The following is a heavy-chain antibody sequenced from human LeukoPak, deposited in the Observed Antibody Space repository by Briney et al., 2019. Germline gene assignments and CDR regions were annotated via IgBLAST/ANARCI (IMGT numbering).Heavy chain of an antibody. D-gene: IGHD3-22*01. Sequence: SETLSLTCTVSGGSISSSSYYWGWIRQPPGKGLEWIGSIYYSGSTYYNPSLKSRVTISVDTSKKQFSLKLTSVTAADTAVYYCARHLFGSGYYPDYWGQGTLITVSS. V-gene: IGHV4-39*01. CDR1: GGSISSSSYY. CDR2: IYYSGST. CDR3: ARHLFGSGYYPDY. J-gene: IGHJ4*02.